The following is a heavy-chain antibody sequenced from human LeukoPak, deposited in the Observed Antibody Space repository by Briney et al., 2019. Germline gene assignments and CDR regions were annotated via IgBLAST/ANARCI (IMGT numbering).Heavy chain of an antibody. V-gene: IGHV3-30*18. J-gene: IGHJ6*04. Sequence: GGSLRLSCAASGFTFSSYGMHWVRQAPGKGLEWVAVISYDGSNKYYADSVKGRFTISRENSKNTLYLQMNSLRAEDTAVYYCAKFQDTFHYYYGMDVWGKGTTVTVSS. CDR3: AKFQDTFHYYYGMDV. CDR1: GFTFSSYG. CDR2: ISYDGSNK. D-gene: IGHD2-15*01.